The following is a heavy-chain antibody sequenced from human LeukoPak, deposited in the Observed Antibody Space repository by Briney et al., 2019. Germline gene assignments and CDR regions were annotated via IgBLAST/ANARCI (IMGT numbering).Heavy chain of an antibody. CDR3: ARVMNNDFWSDRGAFNI. Sequence: SDTLSHTRSVYCGSFSCYYWRYIPQPPGKGREWIGKNNQCGNIDYNPSLQSRVTISVNTSNNQISLKLSSVTAADTAVYYCARVMNNDFWSDRGAFNIWGQGTMVTVSS. CDR1: CGSFSCYY. D-gene: IGHD3-3*01. J-gene: IGHJ3*02. V-gene: IGHV4-34*01. CDR2: NNQCGNI.